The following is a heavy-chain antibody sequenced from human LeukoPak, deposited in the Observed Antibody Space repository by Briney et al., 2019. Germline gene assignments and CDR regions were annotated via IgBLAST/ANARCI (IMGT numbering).Heavy chain of an antibody. D-gene: IGHD6-19*01. Sequence: GASVKVSCKASGYTFTGYYMHWVRQAPGQGLEWMGWINPNSGGTNYAQKFQGRVTMTRDTSISTAYMELSRLRSDDTAVYYCARSLSSGWYPNFDYWGQGTLVTVSS. J-gene: IGHJ4*02. V-gene: IGHV1-2*02. CDR1: GYTFTGYY. CDR2: INPNSGGT. CDR3: ARSLSSGWYPNFDY.